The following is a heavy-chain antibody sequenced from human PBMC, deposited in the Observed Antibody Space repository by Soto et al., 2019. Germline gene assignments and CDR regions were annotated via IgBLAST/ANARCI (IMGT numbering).Heavy chain of an antibody. V-gene: IGHV4-30-2*06. CDR3: ARYKSNYYYGMDV. Sequence: PSETLSLTCAVSGGSISSGGYSWSWIRQSPGKGLEWIGYMYHSGSTYYNPSLKSRVTISVDTSKNQFSLKLSSVTAADTAVYYCARYKSNYYYGMDVWGQGTTVTVSS. CDR1: GGSISSGGYS. J-gene: IGHJ6*02. D-gene: IGHD1-20*01. CDR2: MYHSGST.